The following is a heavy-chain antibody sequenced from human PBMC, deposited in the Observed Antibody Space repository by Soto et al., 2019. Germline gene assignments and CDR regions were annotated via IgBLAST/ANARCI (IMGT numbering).Heavy chain of an antibody. CDR1: GFTFTSSA. J-gene: IGHJ4*02. Sequence: ASVKVSCKASGFTFTSSAVQWVRQARGQRLEWMGGIIPIFGTANYAQKFQGRVTITADESTSTAYMELSSLRSEDTAVYYCARGVVVVAATQLPTDVYFDYWGQGTLVTVSS. D-gene: IGHD2-15*01. CDR3: ARGVVVVAATQLPTDVYFDY. V-gene: IGHV1-69*13. CDR2: IIPIFGTA.